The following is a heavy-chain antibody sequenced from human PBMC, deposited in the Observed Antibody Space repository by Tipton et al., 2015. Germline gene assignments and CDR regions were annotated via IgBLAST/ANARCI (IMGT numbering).Heavy chain of an antibody. CDR1: GGSISSYY. Sequence: TLSLTCTVSGGSISSYYWNWIRQPPGKGLEWIGYIYSSATISYSSALRSRVTISVDTSKNQFSLKLSSVTAADTAVYYCTRATPIGGGYNWFDSWGQGTLVTVSS. J-gene: IGHJ5*01. CDR3: TRATPIGGGYNWFDS. D-gene: IGHD1-26*01. V-gene: IGHV4-59*12. CDR2: IYSSATI.